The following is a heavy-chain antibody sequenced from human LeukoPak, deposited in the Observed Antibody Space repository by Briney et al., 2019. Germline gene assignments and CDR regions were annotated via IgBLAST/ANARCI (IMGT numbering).Heavy chain of an antibody. CDR3: ARDFMWELLREYYFDY. Sequence: SETLSLTCTVSGGSIRSYYWSWIRQPPGKGLEWIGYIYYSGSTNYNPSLKSRVTISVDTSKNQFSLKLSSVTAADTAVYYCARDFMWELLREYYFDYWGQGTLVTVSS. J-gene: IGHJ4*02. CDR1: GGSIRSYY. V-gene: IGHV4-59*12. D-gene: IGHD1-26*01. CDR2: IYYSGST.